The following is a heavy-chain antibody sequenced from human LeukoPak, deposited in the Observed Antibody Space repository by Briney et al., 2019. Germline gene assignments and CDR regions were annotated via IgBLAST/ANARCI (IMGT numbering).Heavy chain of an antibody. V-gene: IGHV3-23*01. Sequence: GGSLRLSCAASGFTFSSYAMSWVRQAPGKGLEWVSAISGSGGSTYYADSVKGRFTISRDNSKNTLYLQMNSLRAEDTAVYYCAKDRTGITMIVGEDGMDVWGQGATVTVSS. J-gene: IGHJ6*02. CDR2: ISGSGGST. D-gene: IGHD3-22*01. CDR3: AKDRTGITMIVGEDGMDV. CDR1: GFTFSSYA.